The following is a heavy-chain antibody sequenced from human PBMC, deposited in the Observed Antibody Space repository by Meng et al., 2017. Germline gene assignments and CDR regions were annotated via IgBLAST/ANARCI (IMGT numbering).Heavy chain of an antibody. CDR3: ARSSGYDRTQPDY. J-gene: IGHJ4*02. CDR2: ISSSSSYM. V-gene: IGHV3-21*01. Sequence: EVTFVGSGGGLFKPGGSLILSCAASGFTFSSYSMNWVRQAPGKGLEWVSSISSSSSYMYYADSVKGRFTISRDNAKNSLYLQMNSLRAEDTAVYYCARSSGYDRTQPDYWGQGTLVTVSS. CDR1: GFTFSSYS. D-gene: IGHD5-12*01.